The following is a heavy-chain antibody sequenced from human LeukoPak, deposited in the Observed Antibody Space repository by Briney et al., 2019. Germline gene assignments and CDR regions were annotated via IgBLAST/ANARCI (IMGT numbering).Heavy chain of an antibody. CDR1: GYTFTDYY. CDR3: ARGVKLLLWGSDP. Sequence: GASVKVSCKASGYTFTDYYIHWVRQAPGQGLEWMGWINPNNGGTNYAQKFQGRVTMTRDTSISTAYMELSRLTSDDTAVYYCARGVKLLLWGSDPWGQGTLVTVSS. J-gene: IGHJ5*02. V-gene: IGHV1-2*02. CDR2: INPNNGGT. D-gene: IGHD3-10*01.